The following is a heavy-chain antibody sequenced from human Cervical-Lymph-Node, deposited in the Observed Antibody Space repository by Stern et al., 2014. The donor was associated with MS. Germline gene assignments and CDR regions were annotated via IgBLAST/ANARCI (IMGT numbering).Heavy chain of an antibody. CDR1: GYTFTDYF. J-gene: IGHJ4*02. V-gene: IGHV1-2*06. Sequence: QMQLVQSGAELKKPGDSVKVSCKASGYTFTDYFMHWVRQAPGQGLQWMGRVKPKSGVTMYAPKFQGRVTMTRDTSISTAYMELSRLRSDDTAVYYCARDMDLYGPFDYWGQGTLVTVSS. CDR2: VKPKSGVT. CDR3: ARDMDLYGPFDY. D-gene: IGHD3-16*01.